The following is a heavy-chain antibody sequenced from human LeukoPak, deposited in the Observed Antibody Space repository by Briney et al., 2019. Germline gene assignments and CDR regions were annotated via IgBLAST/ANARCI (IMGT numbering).Heavy chain of an antibody. CDR2: ISYDGSHK. CDR1: GFTFSNYG. J-gene: IGHJ6*02. V-gene: IGHV3-30*18. Sequence: GGSLRLSCAASGFTFSNYGMHWVRQAPGKGLEWVAVISYDGSHKFYADSVKGRFTISRDNSKNTLYLQMSSLRAEDTAVYYCAKDHDSSDPYYYFYGMDVWGQGTTVTVSS. CDR3: AKDHDSSDPYYYFYGMDV. D-gene: IGHD3-22*01.